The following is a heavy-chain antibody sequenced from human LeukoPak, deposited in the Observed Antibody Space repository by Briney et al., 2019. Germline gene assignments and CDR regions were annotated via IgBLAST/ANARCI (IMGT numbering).Heavy chain of an antibody. Sequence: RASVKVSCKASGYTFTRYYIHWVRQAPGQGLEWMGIINPSAGSTSYAQKFQGGVTMTRDMSTSTVYMELSSLRSEDTAVYYCARDTTRRTFDYWGQGTLVTVSS. CDR2: INPSAGST. V-gene: IGHV1-46*01. CDR1: GYTFTRYY. J-gene: IGHJ4*02. D-gene: IGHD1-1*01. CDR3: ARDTTRRTFDY.